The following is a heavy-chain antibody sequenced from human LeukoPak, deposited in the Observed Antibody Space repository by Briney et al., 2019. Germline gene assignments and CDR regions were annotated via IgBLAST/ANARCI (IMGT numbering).Heavy chain of an antibody. CDR1: GGSISSSSYY. Sequence: SETLSLTCTVSGGSISSSSYYWGWIRQPPGKGLEWIGSIYYSGSTYYNPSLKSRVTISVDTPKNQFSLRLSSVTAADAAVYYCAPMGVPAATLLGIYNWFDPWGQGTLVTVSS. J-gene: IGHJ5*02. CDR3: APMGVPAATLLGIYNWFDP. D-gene: IGHD2-2*01. V-gene: IGHV4-39*01. CDR2: IYYSGST.